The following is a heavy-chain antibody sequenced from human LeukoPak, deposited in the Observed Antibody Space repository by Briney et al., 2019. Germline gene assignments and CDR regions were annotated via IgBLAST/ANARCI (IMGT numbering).Heavy chain of an antibody. J-gene: IGHJ6*02. CDR2: IYYSGST. D-gene: IGHD5-12*01. Sequence: SETLSLTCTVPGGSISSYYWSWIRQPPGKGLEWIGYIYYSGSTNYNPSLKSRVTISVDTSKNQFSLKLSSVTAADTAVYYCARSLGTILNYYGMDVWGQGTTVTVSS. CDR3: ARSLGTILNYYGMDV. CDR1: GGSISSYY. V-gene: IGHV4-59*08.